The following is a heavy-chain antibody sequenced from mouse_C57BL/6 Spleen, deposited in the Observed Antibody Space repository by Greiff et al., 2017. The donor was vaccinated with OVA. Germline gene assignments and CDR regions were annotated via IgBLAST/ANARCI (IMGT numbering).Heavy chain of an antibody. CDR1: GYTFTDYE. CDR2: IDPETGGT. CDR3: TRGDGYYRFAY. V-gene: IGHV1-15*01. J-gene: IGHJ3*01. Sequence: QVQLQQSGAELVRPGASVTLSCKASGYTFTDYEMPWVKQTPVHGLEWIGAIDPETGGTAYHQKFKGQAILTADKSSSTAYMELRSLTSEDSAVYYCTRGDGYYRFAYWGQGTLVTVSA. D-gene: IGHD2-3*01.